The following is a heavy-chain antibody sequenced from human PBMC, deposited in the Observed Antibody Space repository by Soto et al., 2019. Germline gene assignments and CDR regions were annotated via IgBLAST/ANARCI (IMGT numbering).Heavy chain of an antibody. J-gene: IGHJ4*02. CDR1: GFSLITSGVG. Sequence: QIPLKEAGPTLVKPTQTLTLTCSFSGFSLITSGVGVGWIRQPPGKALEWLALIYWDDDKGYSTSLKSRLTNTKDTSKNQVVRTMTNMDPADTATYYCAHTMAPRIFDYWGQGTLVTVSS. V-gene: IGHV2-5*02. CDR2: IYWDDDK. CDR3: AHTMAPRIFDY.